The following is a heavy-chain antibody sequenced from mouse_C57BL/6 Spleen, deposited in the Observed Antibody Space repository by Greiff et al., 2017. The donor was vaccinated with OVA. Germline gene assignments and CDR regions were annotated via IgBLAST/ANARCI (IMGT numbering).Heavy chain of an antibody. CDR3: ARDYGSSYAFAY. D-gene: IGHD1-1*01. J-gene: IGHJ3*01. V-gene: IGHV3-6*01. CDR1: GYSITSGYY. Sequence: EVKLMESGPGLVKPSQSLSLTCSVTGYSITSGYYWNWIRQFPGNKLEWMGYISYDGSHNSNPSLKNRISITRDTSKNQFFLKLNSVTTEDTATNYCARDYGSSYAFAYWGQGTLVTVSA. CDR2: ISYDGSH.